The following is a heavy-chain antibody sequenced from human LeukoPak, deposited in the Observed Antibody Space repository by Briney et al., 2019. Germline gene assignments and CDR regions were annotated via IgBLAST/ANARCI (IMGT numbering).Heavy chain of an antibody. CDR2: ISSSGNTI. D-gene: IGHD3-3*01. CDR3: ARGLRQWLLSYYFDR. V-gene: IGHV3-48*03. Sequence: GSLRLSCAASGFTFSSYEMNWVRQAPGRGLEWISYISSSGNTIYYADSVKGRFTISRDNANSSLFLQMSSLRAEDTAIYYCARGLRQWLLSYYFDRWGQGTLVTVSS. J-gene: IGHJ4*02. CDR1: GFTFSSYE.